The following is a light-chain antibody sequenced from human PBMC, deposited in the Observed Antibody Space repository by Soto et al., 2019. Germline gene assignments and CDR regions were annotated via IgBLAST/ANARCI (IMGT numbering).Light chain of an antibody. CDR1: QGISSY. CDR2: AAS. CDR3: QQYYSYPRP. V-gene: IGKV1-8*01. J-gene: IGKJ3*01. Sequence: AIRMTKSPSSLSASTGDRVTLTCRASQGISSYLAWYQQKPGKAPKLLIYAASTLQSGVPSRFSGSGSGTDFTLTISCLQSEDFATDYCQQYYSYPRPFGPGTKVDIQ.